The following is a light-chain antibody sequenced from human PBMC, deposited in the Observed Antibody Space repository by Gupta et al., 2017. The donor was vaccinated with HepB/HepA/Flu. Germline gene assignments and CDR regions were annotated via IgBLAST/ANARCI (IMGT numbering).Light chain of an antibody. CDR3: GKSDATVNVVV. J-gene: IGLJ3*02. CDR2: YNN. CDR1: SSNIGSST. V-gene: IGLV1-44*01. Sequence: HSVLTQPPSASATPGQRVTISCSGSSSNIGSSTVNWYQQLPGTAPKRLIYYNNQRPSGVNDRGLCDTAGNYASSQTIALQSEEEADDYCGKSDATVNVVVFGGGTKLTVL.